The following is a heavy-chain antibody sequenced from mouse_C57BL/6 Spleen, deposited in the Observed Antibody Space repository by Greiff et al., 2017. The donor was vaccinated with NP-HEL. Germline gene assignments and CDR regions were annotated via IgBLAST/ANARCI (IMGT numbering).Heavy chain of an antibody. CDR2: IRSKSNNYAT. D-gene: IGHD1-1*01. CDR3: VGTITTARYFDV. V-gene: IGHV10-1*01. CDR1: GFSFNTYA. Sequence: DVMLVESGGGLVQPKGSLKLSCAASGFSFNTYAMNWVRQAPGKGLEWVARIRSKSNNYATYYADSVKDRFTISRDDSESMLYLQMNNLKTEDTAMYYCVGTITTARYFDVWGTGTTVTVSS. J-gene: IGHJ1*03.